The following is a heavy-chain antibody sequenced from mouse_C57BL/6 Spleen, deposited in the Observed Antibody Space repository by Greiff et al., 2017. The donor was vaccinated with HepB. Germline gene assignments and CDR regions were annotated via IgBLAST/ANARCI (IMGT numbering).Heavy chain of an antibody. V-gene: IGHV14-3*01. CDR1: GFNIKNTY. Sequence: VQLKESVAELVRPGASVKLSCTASGFNIKNTYMHWVKQRPEQGLEWIGRIDPANGNTKYAPKFQGKATITADTSSNTAYLQLSSLTSEDTAIYYCARHYYGSSYEAMDYWGQGTSVTVSS. CDR2: IDPANGNT. J-gene: IGHJ4*01. CDR3: ARHYYGSSYEAMDY. D-gene: IGHD1-1*01.